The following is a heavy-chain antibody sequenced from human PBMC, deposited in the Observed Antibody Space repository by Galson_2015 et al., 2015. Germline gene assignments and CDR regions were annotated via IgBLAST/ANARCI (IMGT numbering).Heavy chain of an antibody. CDR1: GFTFSDYY. CDR3: ARVGGNSAVGSKYYYYYMDV. D-gene: IGHD4-23*01. Sequence: SLRLSCAASGFTFSDYYMSWIRQAPGKGLEWVSYISSSGSTIYYADSVKGRFTISRDNAKNSLYLQMNSLRAEDTAVYYCARVGGNSAVGSKYYYYYMDVWGKGTTVTVSS. V-gene: IGHV3-11*01. J-gene: IGHJ6*03. CDR2: ISSSGSTI.